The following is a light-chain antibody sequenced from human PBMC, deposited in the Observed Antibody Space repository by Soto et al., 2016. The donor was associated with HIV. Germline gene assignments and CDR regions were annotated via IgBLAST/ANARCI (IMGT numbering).Light chain of an antibody. CDR1: NVGSKS. CDR3: QVWDSSSDHPGV. Sequence: SYVLTQPPSLSVAPRKTARITCGGNNVGSKSVHWYQQKPGQAPVLVVYDDSDRPSGIPERFSGSNSGNTATLTISRVEAGDEADYYCQVWDSSSDHPGVFGTGTKVTVL. J-gene: IGLJ1*01. V-gene: IGLV3-21*03. CDR2: DDS.